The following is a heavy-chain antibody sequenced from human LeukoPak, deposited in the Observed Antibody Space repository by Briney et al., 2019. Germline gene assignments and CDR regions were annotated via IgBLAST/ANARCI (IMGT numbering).Heavy chain of an antibody. CDR3: ARSPITNYYGSGAFDY. CDR1: GFTFSSYG. V-gene: IGHV3-33*01. Sequence: GRSLRLSCAASGFTFSSYGMHWVRQAPGKGLEWVAVIWYDGSNKYYADSVKGRFTISRDNSKNTLYLQMNSLRAEDTAVYYCARSPITNYYGSGAFDYWGQGTLVTVSS. CDR2: IWYDGSNK. J-gene: IGHJ4*02. D-gene: IGHD3-10*01.